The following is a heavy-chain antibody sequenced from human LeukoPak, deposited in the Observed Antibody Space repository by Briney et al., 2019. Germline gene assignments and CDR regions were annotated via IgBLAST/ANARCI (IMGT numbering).Heavy chain of an antibody. CDR1: GYTLTELS. CDR3: ATSHDSSGYYSAFDI. CDR2: FDPEDGET. D-gene: IGHD3-22*01. Sequence: GASVKVSCKVSGYTLTELSMHWVRQAPGKGLEWMGGFDPEDGETIYAQKFQGRVTMTEDTSTDTAYMELSSLRSEDTAVYYCATSHDSSGYYSAFDIWGHGTMVTVSS. V-gene: IGHV1-24*01. J-gene: IGHJ3*02.